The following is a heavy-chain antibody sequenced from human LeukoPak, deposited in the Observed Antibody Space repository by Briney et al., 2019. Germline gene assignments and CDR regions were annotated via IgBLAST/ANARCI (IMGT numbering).Heavy chain of an antibody. CDR2: TYYRSKLYN. Sequence: SQTLSLTSALSGDSVSINSAIWNWVRQYPARGIEWLGRTYYRSKLYNDYAVSVKSRMTINPYTSKNQFSLQLNSVTPEDTATYYCVRGGAIRVTGTTPFDYWGQGTLVTVSS. D-gene: IGHD1-20*01. CDR1: GDSVSINSAI. J-gene: IGHJ4*02. CDR3: VRGGAIRVTGTTPFDY. V-gene: IGHV6-1*01.